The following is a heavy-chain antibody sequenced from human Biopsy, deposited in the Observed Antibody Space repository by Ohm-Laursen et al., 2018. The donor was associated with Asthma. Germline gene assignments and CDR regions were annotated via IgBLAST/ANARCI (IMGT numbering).Heavy chain of an antibody. CDR3: ARKAGSCISRTCYSLDL. J-gene: IGHJ5*02. CDR1: GGTFNTYV. Sequence: GASVKVSCKSLGGTFNTYVIGWVRQAPGQGLEWMGGINSVFGTTTYPQKFQDRVTITADDSTSTVYMELSSLRSEDTAVYYCARKAGSCISRTCYSLDLWSQGTLVTVSS. D-gene: IGHD2-2*01. V-gene: IGHV1-69*13. CDR2: INSVFGTT.